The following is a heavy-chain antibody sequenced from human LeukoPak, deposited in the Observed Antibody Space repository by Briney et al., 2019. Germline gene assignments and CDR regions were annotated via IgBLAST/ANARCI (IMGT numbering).Heavy chain of an antibody. CDR3: ARGLSVRASDYYYYYYMDV. Sequence: SVKVSCKASGGTFSSYAISWVRQAPGQGLEWMGGIIPIFGTANYAQKFQGRVTITADKSTSTAYMELSSLRSEDTAVYYCARGLSVRASDYYYYYYMDVWGKGTTVTISS. J-gene: IGHJ6*03. CDR1: GGTFSSYA. D-gene: IGHD2/OR15-2a*01. V-gene: IGHV1-69*06. CDR2: IIPIFGTA.